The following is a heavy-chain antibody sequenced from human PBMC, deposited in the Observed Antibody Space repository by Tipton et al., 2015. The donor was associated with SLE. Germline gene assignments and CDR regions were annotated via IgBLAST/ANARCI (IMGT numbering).Heavy chain of an antibody. CDR3: AREEFVDNWFDP. CDR1: GYTFTSYG. D-gene: IGHD3-10*01. Sequence: QVQLVQSGAEVKKPGASVKVSCKASGYTFTSYGNSWVRQAPGQGLAWMGWINPDNGNTNFAQNLQGRVIMTADTSTSTVYMELRSLRSDDTAVYYCAREEFVDNWFDPWGQGTLVTVSS. CDR2: INPDNGNT. V-gene: IGHV1-18*01. J-gene: IGHJ5*02.